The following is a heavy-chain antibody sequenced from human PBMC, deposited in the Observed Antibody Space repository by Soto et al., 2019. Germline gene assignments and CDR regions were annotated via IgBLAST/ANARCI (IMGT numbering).Heavy chain of an antibody. V-gene: IGHV3-21*01. CDR1: GFTFSSYS. CDR2: ISSSSSYI. J-gene: IGHJ3*02. Sequence: GGSLRLSCSASGFTFSSYSMNWVRQAPGKGLEWVSSISSSSSYIYYADSVKGRFTISRDNAKNSLYLQMNSLRAEDTAVYYCAIDSLSGSYYNPDALEIGAQGKMVTGSS. CDR3: AIDSLSGSYYNPDALEI. D-gene: IGHD3-10*01.